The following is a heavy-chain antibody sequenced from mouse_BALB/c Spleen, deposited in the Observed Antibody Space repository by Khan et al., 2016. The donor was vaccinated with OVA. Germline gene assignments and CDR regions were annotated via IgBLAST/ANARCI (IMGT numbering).Heavy chain of an antibody. CDR3: TRLAYYYDSEGFAY. V-gene: IGHV5-6*01. CDR2: VITGGGYT. Sequence: EVELVESGGDLLKPGGSLKLSCAASGFTFSTYGMSWVRRTQDKRLEWVATVITGGGYTSYPNSVRGRFTISRDNAKNTLYLQMSVLKYEDTAMFYCTRLAYYYDSEGFAYWGQGTLVTVSA. CDR1: GFTFSTYG. J-gene: IGHJ3*01. D-gene: IGHD1-1*01.